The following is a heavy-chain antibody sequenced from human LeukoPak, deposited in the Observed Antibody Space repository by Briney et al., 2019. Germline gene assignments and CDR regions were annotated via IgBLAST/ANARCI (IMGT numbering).Heavy chain of an antibody. V-gene: IGHV4-34*01. J-gene: IGHJ4*02. CDR3: ARGRVVRGVIIIPRQYFDD. Sequence: SETLSLTCAVYGGSFSGYYWSWIRQPPGKGLEWIGEINHSGSTNYNPSLKSRVTISVDTSKNQFSLKLSSVTAADTAVYYCARGRVVRGVIIIPRQYFDDWGQGTLVTVSS. D-gene: IGHD3-10*01. CDR2: INHSGST. CDR1: GGSFSGYY.